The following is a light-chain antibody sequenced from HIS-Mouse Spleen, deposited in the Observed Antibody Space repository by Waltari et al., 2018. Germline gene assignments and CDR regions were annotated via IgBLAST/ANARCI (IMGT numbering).Light chain of an antibody. CDR3: CSYAGSSTYVV. V-gene: IGLV2-23*01. CDR2: EGS. J-gene: IGLJ2*01. Sequence: HSARPQPAPVSAAPGPPSTIPCTGTTRDVRRYNLASWYQQHPGKAPKLMIYEGSKRPSGVSNRFSGSKSGNTASLTISGLQAEDEADYYCCSYAGSSTYVVFGGGTKLTVL. CDR1: TRDVRRYNL.